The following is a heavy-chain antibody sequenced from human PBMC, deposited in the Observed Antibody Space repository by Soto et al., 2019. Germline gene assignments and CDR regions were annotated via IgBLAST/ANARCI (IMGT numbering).Heavy chain of an antibody. CDR1: GGSFSGYY. D-gene: IGHD3-22*01. Sequence: SQTLSLTCAVYGGSFSGYYWSWILQPPGKWLEWIGSINHSGSTYYNPSLKSRVTISVDTSKNQFSLKLSSVTAADTAVYYCARERNYYDSSGYSKGFDYWGQGTLVTVSS. V-gene: IGHV4-34*01. CDR2: INHSGST. J-gene: IGHJ4*02. CDR3: ARERNYYDSSGYSKGFDY.